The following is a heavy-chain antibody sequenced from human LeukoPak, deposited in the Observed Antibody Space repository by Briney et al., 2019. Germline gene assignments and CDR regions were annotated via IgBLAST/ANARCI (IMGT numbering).Heavy chain of an antibody. CDR3: ARGRDMISAWFGELLPTGDWFDL. Sequence: SESLSLTCAVYGGSFSGYYWSWIRQPPGKGLEWSGEINHSGSTNYNPSLKSRVTISVDTSKNQFSLKLSSVTAADTAVYYCARGRDMISAWFGELLPTGDWFDLWGQGTLVTVSS. CDR1: GGSFSGYY. J-gene: IGHJ5*02. V-gene: IGHV4-34*01. CDR2: INHSGST. D-gene: IGHD3-10*01.